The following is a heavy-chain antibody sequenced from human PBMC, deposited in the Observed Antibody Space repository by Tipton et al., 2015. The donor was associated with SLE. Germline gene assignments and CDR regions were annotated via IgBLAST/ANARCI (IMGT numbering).Heavy chain of an antibody. J-gene: IGHJ4*02. CDR1: GGSISSYY. D-gene: IGHD3-16*01. V-gene: IGHV4-4*07. CDR3: ARGDFAVVDY. CDR2: IYTSGST. Sequence: LRLSCTVSGGSISSYYWSWIRQPAGKGLEWIGRIYTSGSTNYNPSLKSRVTMSVDTSKNQFSLKLNYVTAADTALYFCARGDFAVVDYWGQGTLVTVSS.